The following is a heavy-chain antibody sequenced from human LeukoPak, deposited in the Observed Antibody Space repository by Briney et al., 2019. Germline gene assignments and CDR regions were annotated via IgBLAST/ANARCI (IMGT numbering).Heavy chain of an antibody. Sequence: SETLSLTCTVSGGSISSYYWSWIRQPPGKGLEWIGYIYYSGSINYNPSLKSRVTISLDTPKTQFSLKLSSVTAADTAVYYCARGSSSFLFGYWGQGTLVTVSS. V-gene: IGHV4-59*01. CDR3: ARGSSSFLFGY. CDR1: GGSISSYY. CDR2: IYYSGSI. J-gene: IGHJ4*02. D-gene: IGHD6-13*01.